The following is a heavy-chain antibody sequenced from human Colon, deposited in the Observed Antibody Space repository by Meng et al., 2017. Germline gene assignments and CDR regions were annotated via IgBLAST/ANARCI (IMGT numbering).Heavy chain of an antibody. CDR3: ARDQRGYGNWFDP. J-gene: IGHJ5*02. CDR1: GGSISSGGYY. V-gene: IGHV4-31*03. CDR2: IYYSGTT. Sequence: QPQLQESGPGLVTPSQSLSLTCTVSGGSISSGGYYWTWIRQRPGKGLEWIGYIYYSGTTYYNPSLKSRVTISVDTSKNQFSLKLSSVTAADTAVYYCARDQRGYGNWFDPWGQGTLVTVSS. D-gene: IGHD5-18*01.